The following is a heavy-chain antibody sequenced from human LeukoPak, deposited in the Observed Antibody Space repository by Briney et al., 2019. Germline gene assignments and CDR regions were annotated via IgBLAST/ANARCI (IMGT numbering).Heavy chain of an antibody. CDR1: GGSISSYY. J-gene: IGHJ5*02. CDR3: AREYCSSTSCYTGEWFDP. V-gene: IGHV4-59*01. Sequence: SQTLSLTCTVSGGSISSYYWSWIRQPPGKGLEWIGYIYYSGSTNYNPSLKSRVTISVDTSKNQCSLKLSSVTAADTAVYYCAREYCSSTSCYTGEWFDPWGQGTLVTVSS. CDR2: IYYSGST. D-gene: IGHD2-2*02.